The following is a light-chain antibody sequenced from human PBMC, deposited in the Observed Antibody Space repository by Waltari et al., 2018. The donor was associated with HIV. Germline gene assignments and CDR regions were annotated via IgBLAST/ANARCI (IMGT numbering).Light chain of an antibody. CDR1: SGDVGAYNY. CDR2: DVT. V-gene: IGLV2-23*02. J-gene: IGLJ1*01. Sequence: QSALTQPASVSGSPGQTITISFTGPSGDVGAYNYVCCYQQHPNKAPKLIIYDVTKRPSGVSMRFSGSKSGNTDSLTLSGLQAEDEADYYCCSYAGDTTFVFGTGTKVTVL. CDR3: CSYAGDTTFV.